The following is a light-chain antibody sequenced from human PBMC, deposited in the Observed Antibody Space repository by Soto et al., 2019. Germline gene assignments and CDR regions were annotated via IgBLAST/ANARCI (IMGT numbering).Light chain of an antibody. V-gene: IGKV1-5*03. CDR1: QSITSW. J-gene: IGKJ4*01. Sequence: DIQMTQSPSTLSASVGDRVTITSRASQSITSWLAWYQQKPGRAPKVLIYKASTLASGVPSRFSGSASGTEFTLTISSLQPDDFATYHCQQYHSYPLTFGGGTKVEI. CDR2: KAS. CDR3: QQYHSYPLT.